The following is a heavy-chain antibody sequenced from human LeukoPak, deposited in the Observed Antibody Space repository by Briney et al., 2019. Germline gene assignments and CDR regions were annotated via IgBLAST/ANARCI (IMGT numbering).Heavy chain of an antibody. D-gene: IGHD1-26*01. CDR2: ISGSGGNS. CDR3: AKTREATYYFDC. V-gene: IGHV3-23*01. J-gene: IGHJ4*02. Sequence: GESLRLSCAASGFTFSNYAMSWVRQAPGKRLEWVSTISGSGGNSYYADSVKGRFTISRDNSNNTLYLQMNSLRAEDTALYYCAKTREATYYFDCWGQGTLVTVSS. CDR1: GFTFSNYA.